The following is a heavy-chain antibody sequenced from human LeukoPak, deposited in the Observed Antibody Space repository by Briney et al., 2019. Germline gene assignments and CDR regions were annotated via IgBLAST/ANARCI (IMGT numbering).Heavy chain of an antibody. CDR3: AKDGQTSGWNYFDY. V-gene: IGHV3-23*01. CDR2: IFGTGGNT. CDR1: GFTFSNYA. Sequence: GGSLRLSCAASGFTFSNYAMSWVRQAPGRGQEWVSGIFGTGGNTYYADSVKGRFTISRDNSKNTVYLQMNSLRAEDTAVYFCAKDGQTSGWNYFDYWGQGTLVTVSS. D-gene: IGHD6-19*01. J-gene: IGHJ4*02.